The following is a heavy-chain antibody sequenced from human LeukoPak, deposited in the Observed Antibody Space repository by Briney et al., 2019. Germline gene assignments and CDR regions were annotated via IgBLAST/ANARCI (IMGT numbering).Heavy chain of an antibody. V-gene: IGHV1-69*13. J-gene: IGHJ3*02. CDR3: AREGHGIVVAPSAFDI. CDR1: GGTFSSYA. Sequence: SVKVSCKASGGTFSSYAISWVRQAPGQGLEWMGGIIPIFGTANYAQKFQGRVTITADESTSTAYMELSSLRSEDTAVYYCAREGHGIVVAPSAFDIWGQGTMVTVSS. D-gene: IGHD3-22*01. CDR2: IIPIFGTA.